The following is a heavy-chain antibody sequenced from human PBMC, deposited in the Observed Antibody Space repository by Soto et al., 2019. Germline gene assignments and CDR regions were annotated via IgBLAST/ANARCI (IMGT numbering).Heavy chain of an antibody. V-gene: IGHV3-23*01. D-gene: IGHD7-27*01. CDR3: AKEVSLGSTVDIGY. J-gene: IGHJ4*02. Sequence: PGGSLRLSCAASGFTFSIFAMSWVRQSPGKGLEWVSTISGSGGSTYYADAVKCRFTISRDNSMDTLYLQTKSLRVEDTAIYYCAKEVSLGSTVDIGYWGQGTLVTVSS. CDR1: GFTFSIFA. CDR2: ISGSGGST.